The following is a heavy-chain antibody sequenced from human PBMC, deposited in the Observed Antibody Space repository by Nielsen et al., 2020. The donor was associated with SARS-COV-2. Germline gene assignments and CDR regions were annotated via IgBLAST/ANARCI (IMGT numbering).Heavy chain of an antibody. Sequence: GGSLRLSCAASGFTFSSYEMNWVRQAPGKGLEWVSVIKTNGGITYYADSVKGRCTISRDNSKNTLYLQMNSLRVEDTAVYYCAREYCSGGGCQGFATFDIWGQGTKVTVSS. D-gene: IGHD2-15*01. CDR3: AREYCSGGGCQGFATFDI. CDR1: GFTFSSYE. J-gene: IGHJ3*02. CDR2: IKTNGGIT. V-gene: IGHV3-23*01.